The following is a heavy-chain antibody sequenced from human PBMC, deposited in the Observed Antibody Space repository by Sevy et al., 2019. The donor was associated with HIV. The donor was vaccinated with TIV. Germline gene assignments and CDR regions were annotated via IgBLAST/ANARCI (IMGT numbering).Heavy chain of an antibody. CDR1: GFTFSRYS. V-gene: IGHV3-30*03. CDR2: ISYDGNTK. Sequence: GGSLRLSCVASGFTFSRYSMHWVRQAPGKGLEWVAVISYDGNTKYSVDYVKGRFTISRDNSKNTLYLQMNSLRAEDTALYYCASGTIASDRAFDLWGQGTMVTVSS. J-gene: IGHJ3*01. D-gene: IGHD6-13*01. CDR3: ASGTIASDRAFDL.